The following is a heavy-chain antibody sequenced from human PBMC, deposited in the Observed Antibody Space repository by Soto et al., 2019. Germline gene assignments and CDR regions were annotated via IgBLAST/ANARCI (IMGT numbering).Heavy chain of an antibody. CDR2: IYYSGST. D-gene: IGHD6-19*01. CDR1: GGSISSYY. J-gene: IGHJ3*02. V-gene: IGHV4-59*01. CDR3: ARVPWQWLGGYAFDI. Sequence: SETLSLTCTVSGGSISSYYWSWIRQPPGKGLEWIGYIYYSGSTNYNPSLKSRTTISVDTSKNQFTLKLSSVTAADTAVYYCARVPWQWLGGYAFDIWGQGTMVTVS.